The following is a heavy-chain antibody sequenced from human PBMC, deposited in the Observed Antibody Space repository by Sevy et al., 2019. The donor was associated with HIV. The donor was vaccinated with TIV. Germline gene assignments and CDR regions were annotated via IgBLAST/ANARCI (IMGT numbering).Heavy chain of an antibody. CDR2: IRNKPDSHTT. D-gene: IGHD6-13*01. Sequence: GGSLRLSCAASGFTISEHYMEWVRQAPGKGLEWVGRIRNKPDSHTTEYAASVTGRFTISRDDSKNSLYLLMDSLKTEDTDVYYCATHAGIAAAGRVFDYWGQGTLVTVSS. CDR3: ATHAGIAAAGRVFDY. V-gene: IGHV3-72*01. J-gene: IGHJ4*02. CDR1: GFTISEHY.